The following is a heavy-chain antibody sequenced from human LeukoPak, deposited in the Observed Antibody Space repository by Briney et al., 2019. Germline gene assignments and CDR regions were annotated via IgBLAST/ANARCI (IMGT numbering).Heavy chain of an antibody. D-gene: IGHD6-6*01. J-gene: IGHJ4*02. CDR3: ARDSSSYYFDY. CDR1: GFIFSDYY. CDR2: INSSSSYK. V-gene: IGHV3-11*05. Sequence: AGTLRLSCAASGFIFSDYYMSWIRQAPGKGLEWVSYINSSSSYKKYADSVKGRFTICRDNAKQSLYVQMNSLRAEDTAVYYCARDSSSYYFDYWGQGPLVTVSS.